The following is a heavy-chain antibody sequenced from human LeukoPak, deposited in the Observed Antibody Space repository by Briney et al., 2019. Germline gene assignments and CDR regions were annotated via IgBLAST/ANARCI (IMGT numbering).Heavy chain of an antibody. J-gene: IGHJ4*02. CDR3: ARVRSAAAVDY. CDR1: GFTFSSYW. V-gene: IGHV3-74*01. Sequence: GGSLRLSCSASGFTFSSYWMHWVRQAPGRGLVWVSRINNDGSSTSYADSVKGRFTISRDNAKNTLHLQMNSLRAEDTAVYYCARVRSAAAVDYWGQGTLVTVSS. CDR2: INNDGSST.